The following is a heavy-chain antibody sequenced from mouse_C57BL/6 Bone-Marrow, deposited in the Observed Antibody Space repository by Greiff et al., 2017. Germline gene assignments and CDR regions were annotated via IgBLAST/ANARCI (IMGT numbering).Heavy chain of an antibody. CDR3: AAQARFLYAMDY. CDR2: ISSGGSYT. CDR1: GFTFSSYG. J-gene: IGHJ4*01. Sequence: EVQVVESGGDLVKPGGSLKLSCAASGFTFSSYGMSWVRQTPDKRLEWVATISSGGSYTYYPDSVKGRFTISRDNAKNTLYLQMSSLKSEDTAMYYCAAQARFLYAMDYWGQGTSVTVSS. D-gene: IGHD3-2*02. V-gene: IGHV5-6*01.